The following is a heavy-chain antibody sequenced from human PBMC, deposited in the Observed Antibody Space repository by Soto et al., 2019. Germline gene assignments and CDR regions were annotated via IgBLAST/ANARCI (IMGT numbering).Heavy chain of an antibody. J-gene: IGHJ6*02. V-gene: IGHV1-46*01. CDR3: ARDSDIVVSSVLMGAGYYYNALDI. CDR1: GYIFTSFY. D-gene: IGHD2-15*01. CDR2: INPSGGRA. Sequence: QVLLVQSGAEVKKPGASVKVSCKASGYIFTSFYMHWVRQAPGQGLEWMGIINPSGGRASYTQKFQGRLIMTRDTPTRTVYMELSSLRSEDTAVYYCARDSDIVVSSVLMGAGYYYNALDIWGQGTTVTVSS.